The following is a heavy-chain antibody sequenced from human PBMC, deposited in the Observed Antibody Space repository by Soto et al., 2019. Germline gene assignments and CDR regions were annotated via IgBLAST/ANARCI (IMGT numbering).Heavy chain of an antibody. Sequence: GGSLRLSCAASGFTFRSYGIHWVRQAPGKGLEWVALIWFDGSKRYYVDSVKGRFAVSRDNSKNTLYLQMNSLRVEDTAVYYCARDRQVPYGYGMDVWGQGTTVTVSS. CDR1: GFTFRSYG. V-gene: IGHV3-33*01. D-gene: IGHD2-2*01. J-gene: IGHJ6*02. CDR3: ARDRQVPYGYGMDV. CDR2: IWFDGSKR.